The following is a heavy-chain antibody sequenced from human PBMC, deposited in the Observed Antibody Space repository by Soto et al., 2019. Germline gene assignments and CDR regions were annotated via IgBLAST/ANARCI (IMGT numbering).Heavy chain of an antibody. Sequence: QVQLVQSGAEVKKPGASVKVSCEASGGTFNSYTINWARQAPGRGLEWVGQVVPMYDSVNYAENFQGRVTITADKSTKTAYMELTSLRSEDTALYFCASWRSYSGSYCFDYWGQGTLVTVSS. D-gene: IGHD1-26*01. CDR2: VVPMYDSV. V-gene: IGHV1-69*06. CDR3: ASWRSYSGSYCFDY. J-gene: IGHJ4*02. CDR1: GGTFNSYT.